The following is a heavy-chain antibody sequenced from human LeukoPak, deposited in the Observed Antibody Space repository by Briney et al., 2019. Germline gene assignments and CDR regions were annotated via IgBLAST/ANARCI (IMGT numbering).Heavy chain of an antibody. CDR1: GGSISSYY. Sequence: SETLSLTCTVSGGSISSYYWSWIRQPPGKGLEWIWYIYYSGSTNYNPSLKSRVTISVDRSKNQFSLKLSSVTAADTAVYYCARAPGYYGWGSPYFDNWGQGTLVTVSS. J-gene: IGHJ4*02. V-gene: IGHV4-59*12. D-gene: IGHD3-10*01. CDR3: ARAPGYYGWGSPYFDN. CDR2: IYYSGST.